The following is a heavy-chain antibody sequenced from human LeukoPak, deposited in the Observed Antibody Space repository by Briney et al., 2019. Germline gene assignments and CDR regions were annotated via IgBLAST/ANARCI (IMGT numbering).Heavy chain of an antibody. V-gene: IGHV4-59*01. CDR2: IYYSGST. J-gene: IGHJ2*01. D-gene: IGHD3-3*01. Sequence: KSSETLSLTCTVSGGSISSYYWSWIRQPPGKGLEWIGYIYYSGSTNYNPSLKSRVTIPVDTSKNQFSLKLSSVTAAATAVYYCARRFEYYDFWSGYYRWYFDLWGRGTLVTVSS. CDR1: GGSISSYY. CDR3: ARRFEYYDFWSGYYRWYFDL.